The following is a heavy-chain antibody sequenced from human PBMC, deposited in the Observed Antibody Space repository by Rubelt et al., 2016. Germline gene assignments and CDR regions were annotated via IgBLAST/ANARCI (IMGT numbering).Heavy chain of an antibody. J-gene: IGHJ4*02. V-gene: IGHV4-39*07. CDR3: ARDQGVAGAAMIGDY. CDR2: IYYTGRP. D-gene: IGHD2-2*01. CDR1: GGSLSGSSFY. Sequence: QLQLQESGPGLLRPSETLSLTCSVSGGSLSGSSFYWAWIRQPPGQELEWIGNIYYTGRPYYNPPLRSRVNISVDKAKSQFAMRLTSVTAADTATYYCARDQGVAGAAMIGDYWGRGTLVTVSS.